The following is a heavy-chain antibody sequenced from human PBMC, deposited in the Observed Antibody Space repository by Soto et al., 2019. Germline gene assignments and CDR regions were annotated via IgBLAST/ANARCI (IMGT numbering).Heavy chain of an antibody. Sequence: SETLSLTCIVSGESISSSSYYWGWIRQPPGKGLEWIGSIYYSGRTYYNPSFKSRVTISIDTSKNQFSMQLSSVTATDTAVYYCARQRTTVVTQAYFDHWGQRAMVTVSS. J-gene: IGHJ4*02. CDR2: IYYSGRT. D-gene: IGHD2-21*02. CDR3: ARQRTTVVTQAYFDH. CDR1: GESISSSSYY. V-gene: IGHV4-39*01.